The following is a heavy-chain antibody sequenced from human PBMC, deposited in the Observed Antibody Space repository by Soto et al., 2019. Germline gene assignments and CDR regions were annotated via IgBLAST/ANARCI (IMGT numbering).Heavy chain of an antibody. Sequence: SETLSLTCAVYGGSFSGYYWSWILQPPWKGLEWIGEINHSGSTNYNPSLKSRVTISVDTSKNQFSLKLSSVTAADTAVYYCARQQGGTTVTTASGRYYFDYWGQGTLVTVSS. CDR3: ARQQGGTTVTTASGRYYFDY. CDR2: INHSGST. J-gene: IGHJ4*02. D-gene: IGHD4-17*01. CDR1: GGSFSGYY. V-gene: IGHV4-34*01.